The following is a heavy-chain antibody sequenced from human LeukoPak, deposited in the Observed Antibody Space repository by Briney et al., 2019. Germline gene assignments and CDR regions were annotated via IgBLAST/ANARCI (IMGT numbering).Heavy chain of an antibody. J-gene: IGHJ4*02. CDR1: GFTFSSYA. Sequence: GGSLRLSCAACGFTFSSYAMNWVRQGPGKGLLWVARINTDGSRTLYADSVKGRFTISRDNAKSTLYLQMDSLRPEDTAVYYCARVDPTGDGYNCFDSWGQGTLVTLSS. CDR2: INTDGSRT. D-gene: IGHD5-24*01. V-gene: IGHV3-74*01. CDR3: ARVDPTGDGYNCFDS.